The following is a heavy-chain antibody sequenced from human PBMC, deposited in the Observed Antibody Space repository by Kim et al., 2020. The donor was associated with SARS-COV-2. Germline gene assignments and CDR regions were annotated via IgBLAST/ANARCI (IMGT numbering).Heavy chain of an antibody. CDR1: GGSISSGGYY. V-gene: IGHV4-31*03. D-gene: IGHD3-22*01. CDR3: ARAPITVIVVVQALDI. J-gene: IGHJ3*02. CDR2: IYYSGST. Sequence: SETLSLTCTVSGGSISSGGYYWSWIRQHPGKGLEWIGYIYYSGSTYYNPSLKSRVTISVDTSKNQFSLKLSSVTAADTAVYYCARAPITVIVVVQALDIWGQGTMVTVSS.